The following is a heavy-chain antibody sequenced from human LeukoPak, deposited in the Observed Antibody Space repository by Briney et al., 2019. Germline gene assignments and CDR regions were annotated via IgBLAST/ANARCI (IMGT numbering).Heavy chain of an antibody. D-gene: IGHD5-18*01. CDR2: ISSSSSYI. CDR3: ARETRGYSYGVDY. V-gene: IGHV3-21*01. CDR1: GFTFSSYS. Sequence: GGSLRLSCAASGFTFSSYSMNWVRQAPGKGLEWVSSISSSSSYIYYADSVKGRLTISRDNAKNSLYLQMNSLRAEDTAVYYCARETRGYSYGVDYWGQGTLVTVSS. J-gene: IGHJ4*02.